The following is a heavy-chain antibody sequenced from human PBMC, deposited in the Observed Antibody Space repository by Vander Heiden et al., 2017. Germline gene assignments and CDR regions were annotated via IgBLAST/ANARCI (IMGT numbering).Heavy chain of an antibody. Sequence: EVQLLESGRDLVQPGGSLRLSCAASGFSFSIHAMTWVRQAPGKGLEWVSAISDSGGDTFYADSVKGRFTISRDNSKNTLYLQMNSLRAEDTAVYYCSTPGVYWGQGTLVTVSS. D-gene: IGHD3-10*01. J-gene: IGHJ4*02. CDR1: GFSFSIHA. V-gene: IGHV3-23*01. CDR2: ISDSGGDT. CDR3: STPGVY.